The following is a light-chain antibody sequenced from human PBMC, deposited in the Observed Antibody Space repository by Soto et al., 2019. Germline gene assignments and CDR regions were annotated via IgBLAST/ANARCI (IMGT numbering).Light chain of an antibody. CDR3: QQYHTTPLT. Sequence: DIVMTQSPDSLAVSLGERATINCKSSQNILYTSNNKHYLAWYQQKPGQPPKLLIYWASTRESGVPDRFSGSGSGTDFSLTISSLQAEDAAVYYCQQYHTTPLTFGGGTKVEIK. CDR2: WAS. CDR1: QNILYTSNNKHY. J-gene: IGKJ4*01. V-gene: IGKV4-1*01.